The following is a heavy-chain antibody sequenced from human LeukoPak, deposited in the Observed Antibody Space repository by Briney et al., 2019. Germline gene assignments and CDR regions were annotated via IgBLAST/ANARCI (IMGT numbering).Heavy chain of an antibody. D-gene: IGHD2-2*01. CDR1: GDSIRGYY. V-gene: IGHV4-4*07. J-gene: IGHJ4*02. CDR2: IYTSGST. Sequence: SETLSLTCSVSGDSIRGYYWSWIRRPAGKGLEWIGRIYTSGSTNYNPSLKTRVTLSVDTSKSQFSLRLSSVTAADTAVYYCAREGTYCSRTSCYDSFLDYWGQGTLVTVSS. CDR3: AREGTYCSRTSCYDSFLDY.